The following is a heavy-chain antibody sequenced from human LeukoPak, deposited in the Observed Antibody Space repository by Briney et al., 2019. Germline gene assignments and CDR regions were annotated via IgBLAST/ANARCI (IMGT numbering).Heavy chain of an antibody. D-gene: IGHD2-21*01. J-gene: IGHJ5*02. CDR1: GVSVNDYY. Sequence: SETLSLTCAVSGVSVNDYYWSWIRQSPETGLEWIGEVSPGGYTSYNPSLRSRVIISEDTSENQLSLNVRSVTAADTGLYYCARIRCGRGQDRCYNHWAQGSLVIVSS. CDR3: ARIRCGRGQDRCYNH. CDR2: VSPGGYT. V-gene: IGHV4-34*01.